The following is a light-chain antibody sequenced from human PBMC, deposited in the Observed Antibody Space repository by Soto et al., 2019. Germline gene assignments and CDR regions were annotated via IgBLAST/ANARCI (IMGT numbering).Light chain of an antibody. V-gene: IGKV3-15*01. Sequence: EIVLTQSPATLSVSPGERATLSCRASQSINSNLAWYQQKPGQTPRLLIYDASTRATGIPARFSGSGSATEFTITSSRLQSEDFAVYYCQQYNNWGSFGQGTKLEIK. CDR2: DAS. CDR1: QSINSN. J-gene: IGKJ1*01. CDR3: QQYNNWGS.